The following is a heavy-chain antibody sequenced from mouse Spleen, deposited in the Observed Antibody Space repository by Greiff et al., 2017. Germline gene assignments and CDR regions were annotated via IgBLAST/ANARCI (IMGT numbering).Heavy chain of an antibody. CDR3: ARGGYGSTFDY. J-gene: IGHJ2*01. CDR1: GYAFSSSW. D-gene: IGHD1-1*01. Sequence: VQLQQSVPELVKPGASVKISCKASGYAFSSSWMNWVKQRPGKGLEWIGRIYPGDGDTNYNGKFKGKATLTADKSSSTAYMQLSSLTSEDSAVYFCARGGYGSTFDYWGQGTTLTVSS. CDR2: IYPGDGDT. V-gene: IGHV1-82*01.